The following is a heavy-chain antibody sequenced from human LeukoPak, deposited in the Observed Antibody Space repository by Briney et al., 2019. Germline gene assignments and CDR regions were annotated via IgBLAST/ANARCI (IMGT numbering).Heavy chain of an antibody. D-gene: IGHD3-10*01. CDR1: GYSFTTYR. V-gene: IGHV5-10-1*01. CDR2: IDPRDSYS. CDR3: ARHGGGFDY. J-gene: IGHJ4*02. Sequence: GESLKISCKGSGYSFTTYRISWVRQMPGKGLEWMGTIDPRDSYSNYSPSFQVHVTISADKSISTASLQWSSLKASDTAMYYCARHGGGFDYWGQGTLVTVSS.